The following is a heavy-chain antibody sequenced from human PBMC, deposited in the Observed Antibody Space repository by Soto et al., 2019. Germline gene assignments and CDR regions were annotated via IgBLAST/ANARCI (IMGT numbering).Heavy chain of an antibody. Sequence: ASVKVSCKASGGTSSTYTINWVRQAPGQGLEWMGRIIPVLGIVNYAQKFQGRVTITADKSTTTAYMELSSLRSEDTAVYYCARGYCSGGSCYHSFDYWGQGTQVTVSS. J-gene: IGHJ4*02. CDR3: ARGYCSGGSCYHSFDY. CDR2: IIPVLGIV. V-gene: IGHV1-69*02. CDR1: GGTSSTYT. D-gene: IGHD2-15*01.